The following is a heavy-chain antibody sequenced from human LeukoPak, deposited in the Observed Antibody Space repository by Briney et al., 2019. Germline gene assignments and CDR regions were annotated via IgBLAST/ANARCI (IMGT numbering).Heavy chain of an antibody. CDR1: GFTFDDYG. D-gene: IGHD2-2*02. CDR2: INWNGGST. J-gene: IGHJ4*02. V-gene: IGHV3-20*04. CDR3: AREGVPAAIRGGAFDY. Sequence: GGSLRPSCEASGFTFDDYGMSWVRQAPGKGLEWVSGINWNGGSTGYADSVKGRFTISRDNAKNSLYLQMNSLRAEDTALYYCAREGVPAAIRGGAFDYWGQGTLVTVSS.